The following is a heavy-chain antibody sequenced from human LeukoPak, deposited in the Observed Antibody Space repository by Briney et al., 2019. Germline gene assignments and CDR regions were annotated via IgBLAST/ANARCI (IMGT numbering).Heavy chain of an antibody. CDR3: AKNRRVVVTATISHVNDD. CDR1: GFPFSNYA. Sequence: GGYLGLPFAAFGFPFSNYAVSLVRPAPGKGLEWVSAIVRSCFTTNYADAGKGRFTISTANSNNTLYLQMISPGAADEAVFYCAKNRRVVVTATISHVNDDWGQGTLVTVSS. D-gene: IGHD5-18*01. CDR2: IVRSCFTT. J-gene: IGHJ4*02. V-gene: IGHV3-23*01.